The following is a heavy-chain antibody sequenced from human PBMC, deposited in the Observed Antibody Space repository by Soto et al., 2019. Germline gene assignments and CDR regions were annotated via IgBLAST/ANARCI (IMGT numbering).Heavy chain of an antibody. CDR1: GFSVSRNY. CDR3: ARVPGRL. D-gene: IGHD3-10*01. J-gene: IGHJ4*02. V-gene: IGHV3-53*02. CDR2: VYSGGAT. Sequence: QLVETGGGLIQPGTSLTLSCAASGFSVSRNYMTWVRQAPGKGLEWVSFVYSGGATFYADCVKGRFILSRDDSQNTRYLQMNNLRAEDTAVYYCARVPGRLWGRGTLVTVAS.